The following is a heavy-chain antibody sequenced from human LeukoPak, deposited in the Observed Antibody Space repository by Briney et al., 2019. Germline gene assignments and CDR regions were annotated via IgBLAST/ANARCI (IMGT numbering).Heavy chain of an antibody. Sequence: GGSLRVSCAASGFISSNYWMHWVRQAPGQGLVWVARTNSDGSNIKYAASVTGRSTISTDTAKNTLSLQMDAVRVKDAPVCYCPGGVAVAKSTRDYLYGLDVWGRGTTVGVSS. V-gene: IGHV3-74*03. J-gene: IGHJ6*02. CDR1: GFISSNYW. CDR2: TNSDGSNI. CDR3: PGGVAVAKSTRDYLYGLDV. D-gene: IGHD6-19*01.